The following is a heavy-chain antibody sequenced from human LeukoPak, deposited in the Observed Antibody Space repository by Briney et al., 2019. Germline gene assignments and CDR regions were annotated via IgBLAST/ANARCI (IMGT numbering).Heavy chain of an antibody. Sequence: PGESLRLSCFASGFSVTSFDMYWVRQAAGRGLEWVSAVGTNDDTYYLGSVKGRFIISRENAKNSFSLQMNNLRVEDTAVYYCTREWRGIASHYHGMDVWGKGTTVTVSS. CDR1: GFSVTSFD. J-gene: IGHJ6*04. CDR2: VGTNDDT. CDR3: TREWRGIASHYHGMDV. V-gene: IGHV3-13*01. D-gene: IGHD6-6*01.